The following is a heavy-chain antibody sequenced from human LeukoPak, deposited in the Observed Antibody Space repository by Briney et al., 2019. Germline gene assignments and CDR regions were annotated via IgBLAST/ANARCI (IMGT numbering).Heavy chain of an antibody. CDR1: GFTFSSYS. D-gene: IGHD3-9*01. CDR3: ARATIFGWFDP. V-gene: IGHV3-21*01. CDR2: ISSSSSYI. Sequence: GGSLRLSCAASGFTFSSYSMNGVRQAPGKGLEWVSSISSSSSYIYYADSVKGRFTISRDNAKNSLYLQMNSLRAEDTAVYYCARATIFGWFDPWGQGTLVTVSS. J-gene: IGHJ5*02.